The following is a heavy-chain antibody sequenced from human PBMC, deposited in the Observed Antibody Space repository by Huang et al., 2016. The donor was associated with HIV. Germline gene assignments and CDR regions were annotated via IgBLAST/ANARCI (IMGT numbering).Heavy chain of an antibody. J-gene: IGHJ4*02. Sequence: QVQLQKWGTGLLKPSETLSLKCAVYGGSFSNYFLSWIRQSPGKGPEWIVEINHRGKSTHDPSLRSRITMSVETSKGQVYLNRTSVTTADTVVYYCARPKMIDGTPDSSWNYFDSWGQGTLVIVSS. D-gene: IGHD2-21*01. CDR3: ARPKMIDGTPDSSWNYFDS. V-gene: IGHV4-34*02. CDR2: INHRGKS. CDR1: GGSFSNYF.